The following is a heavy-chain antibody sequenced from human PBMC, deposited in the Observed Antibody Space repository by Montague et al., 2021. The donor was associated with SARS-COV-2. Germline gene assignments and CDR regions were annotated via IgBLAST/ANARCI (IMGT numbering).Heavy chain of an antibody. J-gene: IGHJ6*02. CDR1: GGSISSSSYY. D-gene: IGHD3-22*01. CDR3: ARDTRITMIVVVQGYGMDV. Sequence: SETLFPTCTVSGGSISSSSYYWGWIRQPPGKGLEWIGSIYYSGSTYYXPSLESRVTISVDTSKNQFSLKLSSVTAADTAVYYCARDTRITMIVVVQGYGMDVWGQGTTVTVSS. V-gene: IGHV4-39*07. CDR2: IYYSGST.